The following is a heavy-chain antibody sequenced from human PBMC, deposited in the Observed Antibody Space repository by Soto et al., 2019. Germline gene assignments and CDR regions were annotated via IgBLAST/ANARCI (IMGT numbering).Heavy chain of an antibody. CDR2: LSGSGGTT. CDR1: GFNFNNYA. V-gene: IGHV3-23*01. J-gene: IGHJ4*02. D-gene: IGHD3-16*02. CDR3: AKSLNFVGVKPSFDH. Sequence: EVELLESGGGLVQPGGSLRLSCSASGFNFNNYAMNWVRQAPGKGLEWVSVLSGSGGTTYYSDSVSGRFIISRDNSKNMLFLQMNSLRADDTAIYYCAKSLNFVGVKPSFDHWGQGTLVTVSS.